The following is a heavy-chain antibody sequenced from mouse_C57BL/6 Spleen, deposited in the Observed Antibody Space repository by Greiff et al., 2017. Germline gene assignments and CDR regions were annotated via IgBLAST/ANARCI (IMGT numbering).Heavy chain of an antibody. Sequence: QVQLKQSGAELVKPGASVKISCKASGYAFSSYWMNWVKQRPGKGLEWIGQIYPGDGDTNYNGKFKGKATLTADKSSSTAYMPLSSLTSEDSAVYFGARSGPITTVVAPFDCWGQGTTLTVSS. CDR2: IYPGDGDT. CDR3: ARSGPITTVVAPFDC. D-gene: IGHD1-1*01. J-gene: IGHJ2*01. CDR1: GYAFSSYW. V-gene: IGHV1-80*01.